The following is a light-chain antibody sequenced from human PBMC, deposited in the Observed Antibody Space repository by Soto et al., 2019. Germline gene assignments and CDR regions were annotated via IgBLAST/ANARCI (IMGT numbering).Light chain of an antibody. CDR1: QSLSSN. CDR2: AAS. Sequence: EIVMTQSPATLSVSPGERATLSCRASQSLSSNLAWHQLKPGQAPRLLIYAASTRATGIPARFSGTGSGTESTLTISSLQSEDFAVYYCQQYDDWPVTFGQGTKVDIK. J-gene: IGKJ1*01. V-gene: IGKV3-15*01. CDR3: QQYDDWPVT.